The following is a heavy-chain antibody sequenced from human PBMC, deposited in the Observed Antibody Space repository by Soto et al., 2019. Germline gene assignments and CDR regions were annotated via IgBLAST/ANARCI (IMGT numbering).Heavy chain of an antibody. CDR2: INPSGGST. J-gene: IGHJ4*02. Sequence: ASVKVSCKASGYTFTSYYMHWVRQAPGQGLEWMGIINPSGGSTSYAQKFQGRVTMTRDTSTGTVYMELSSLRSEDTAVYYCARDFGAESHIVVVPAAIPSGLDYWGQGTLVTVSS. D-gene: IGHD2-2*01. CDR3: ARDFGAESHIVVVPAAIPSGLDY. CDR1: GYTFTSYY. V-gene: IGHV1-46*01.